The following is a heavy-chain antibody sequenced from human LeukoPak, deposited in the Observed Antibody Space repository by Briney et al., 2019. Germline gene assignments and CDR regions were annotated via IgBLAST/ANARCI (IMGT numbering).Heavy chain of an antibody. CDR2: IIPIFGTA. Sequence: SVKVSCKASGGTFSSYAISWVRQAPGQGLEWMGGIIPIFGTANYAQKFQGRVTITADKSTSTAYMELSSLRSEDTAVYYCARGGKGRYFDWLSHWGQGTLVTVSS. J-gene: IGHJ5*02. CDR3: ARGGKGRYFDWLSH. D-gene: IGHD3-9*01. CDR1: GGTFSSYA. V-gene: IGHV1-69*06.